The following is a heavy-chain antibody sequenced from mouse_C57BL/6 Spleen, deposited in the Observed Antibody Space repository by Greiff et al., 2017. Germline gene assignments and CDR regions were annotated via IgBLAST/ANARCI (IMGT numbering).Heavy chain of an antibody. CDR3: ARDITTVVATNYYAMDY. CDR2: IDPNSGGT. Sequence: QVHVKQPGAELVKPGASVKLSCKASGYTFTSYWMHWVKQRPGRGLEWIGRIDPNSGGTKYNEKFKSKATLTVDKPSSTAYMQLSSLTSEDSAVYYCARDITTVVATNYYAMDYWGQGTSVTVSS. CDR1: GYTFTSYW. D-gene: IGHD1-1*01. V-gene: IGHV1-72*01. J-gene: IGHJ4*01.